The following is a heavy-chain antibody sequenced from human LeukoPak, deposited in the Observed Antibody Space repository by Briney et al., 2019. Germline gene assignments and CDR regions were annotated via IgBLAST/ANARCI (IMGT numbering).Heavy chain of an antibody. D-gene: IGHD1-26*01. CDR1: GFTFSWYT. V-gene: IGHV3-21*01. CDR2: ISSSSSYI. Sequence: GGSLRHSCAASGFTFSWYTMNWVRQAPGKGLEWVSIISSSSSYIYYADSVKGRFTISRDNAKNSLYLQMNSLRAEDTAVYYCARTVVGATTAAFDIWGQGTMVTVSS. J-gene: IGHJ3*02. CDR3: ARTVVGATTAAFDI.